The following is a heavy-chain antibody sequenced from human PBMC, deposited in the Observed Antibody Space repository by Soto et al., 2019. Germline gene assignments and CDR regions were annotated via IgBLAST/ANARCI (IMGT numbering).Heavy chain of an antibody. Sequence: GGSLRLSCAVSGFTFSSYSMNWVRQAPGKGLEWVSYISSSGTAIYSADTVKGRFTISRDNAKNSLYLQMNSLRDEDTAVYYCARDIMPRLGFYQCGMDVWGQGTTVTVSS. CDR2: ISSSGTAI. D-gene: IGHD3-3*02. V-gene: IGHV3-48*02. CDR3: ARDIMPRLGFYQCGMDV. J-gene: IGHJ6*02. CDR1: GFTFSSYS.